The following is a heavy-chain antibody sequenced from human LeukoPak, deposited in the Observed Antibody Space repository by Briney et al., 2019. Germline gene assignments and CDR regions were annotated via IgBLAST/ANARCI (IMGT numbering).Heavy chain of an antibody. CDR3: ARGQPQRYSSGWYVNWFDP. D-gene: IGHD6-19*01. V-gene: IGHV4-59*01. CDR1: GASISSSY. CDR2: IYYSGTT. J-gene: IGHJ5*02. Sequence: SETLSLTCTVSGASISSSYWSWIRQPPGKGLEWIGYIYYSGTTNYNPSLKSRVTISVDTSKNQFSLKVNSVAAADTAVYYCARGQPQRYSSGWYVNWFDPWGQGTLVTVSS.